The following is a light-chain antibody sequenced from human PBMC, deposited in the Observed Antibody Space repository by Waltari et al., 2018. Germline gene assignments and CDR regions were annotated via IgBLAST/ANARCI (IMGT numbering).Light chain of an antibody. CDR1: NIGSKS. V-gene: IGLV3-21*04. J-gene: IGLJ3*02. Sequence: SYVLTQPPSVSVAPGKTARTTCGGNNIGSKSVHWYQQKPGQAPVLVIYYDSDRPSGIPERFSGSNSGNTATLTISRVEAGDEADYYCQVWDSSSDHRVFGGGTKLTVL. CDR3: QVWDSSSDHRV. CDR2: YDS.